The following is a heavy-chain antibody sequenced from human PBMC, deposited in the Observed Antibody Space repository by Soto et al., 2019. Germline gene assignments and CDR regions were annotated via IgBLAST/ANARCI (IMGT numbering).Heavy chain of an antibody. Sequence: SETLSLTCTVSGGSISSYYWSWIRQPPGKGLEWIGYIYYSGSTNYNPSLKSRVTISVDTSKNQFSLKLSSVTAADTAVYYCARRGYDYSGHYYMDVWGKGTTVTVSS. CDR3: ARRGYDYSGHYYMDV. D-gene: IGHD5-12*01. V-gene: IGHV4-59*08. CDR2: IYYSGST. J-gene: IGHJ6*03. CDR1: GGSISSYY.